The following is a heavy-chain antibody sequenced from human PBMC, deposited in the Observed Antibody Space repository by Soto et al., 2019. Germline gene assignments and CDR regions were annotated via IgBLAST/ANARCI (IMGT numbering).Heavy chain of an antibody. CDR2: IYPGDSDT. CDR3: ARRPKVGTTNFANQPFDY. Sequence: GESLKISCKGYGYTFTTYRIGWVRQMPGKGLQWMGLIYPGDSDTRYSPSFQGQVTISADKSINTAYLQWSSLKASDTAMYYCARRPKVGTTNFANQPFDYWGQGTLVTVSS. CDR1: GYTFTTYR. D-gene: IGHD1-26*01. V-gene: IGHV5-51*01. J-gene: IGHJ4*02.